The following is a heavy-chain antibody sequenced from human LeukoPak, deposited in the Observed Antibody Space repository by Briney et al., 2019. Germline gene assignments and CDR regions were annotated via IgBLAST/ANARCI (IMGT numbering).Heavy chain of an antibody. J-gene: IGHJ4*02. V-gene: IGHV3-20*04. Sequence: GGSLRLSCAASGFTFDAYGLSWVRQAPGKGLEWVSGINWNDGSTDYADSVKGRFTISRDNSKNTLYLQMNSLRAEDTAVYYCAHRRSGLDYWGQGTLVTVSS. CDR3: AHRRSGLDY. CDR2: INWNDGST. CDR1: GFTFDAYG. D-gene: IGHD2-15*01.